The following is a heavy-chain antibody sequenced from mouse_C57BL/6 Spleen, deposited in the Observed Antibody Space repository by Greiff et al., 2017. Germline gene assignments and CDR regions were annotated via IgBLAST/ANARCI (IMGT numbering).Heavy chain of an antibody. CDR2: INPGSGGT. CDR3: ARGESYDYDSLFAY. V-gene: IGHV1-54*01. J-gene: IGHJ3*01. CDR1: GYAFTNYL. Sequence: VQLQQSGAELVRPGTSVKVSCKASGYAFTNYLIEWVKQRPGQGLEWIGVINPGSGGTNYNEKFKGKATLTADKSSSTAYMQLRSLTSEDSAVFFCARGESYDYDSLFAYWVQGTLVTGSA. D-gene: IGHD2-4*01.